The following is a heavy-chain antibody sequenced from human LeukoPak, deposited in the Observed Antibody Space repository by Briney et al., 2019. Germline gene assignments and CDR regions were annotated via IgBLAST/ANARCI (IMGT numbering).Heavy chain of an antibody. CDR2: ISYDGGNK. CDR3: ARGYSSSWSSFGY. CDR1: GFTFSSYA. D-gene: IGHD6-13*01. Sequence: GGSLRLSCAASGFTFSSYAMHWVRQAPGKGLEWVAVISYDGGNKYYADSVKGRFTISRDNSKNTLYLQMNSLRAEDTAVYYCARGYSSSWSSFGYWGQGTLVTVSS. V-gene: IGHV3-30*04. J-gene: IGHJ4*02.